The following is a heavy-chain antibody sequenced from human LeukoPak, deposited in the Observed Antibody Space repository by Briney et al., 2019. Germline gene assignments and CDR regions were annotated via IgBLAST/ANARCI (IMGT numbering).Heavy chain of an antibody. CDR2: ISEGADIT. V-gene: IGHV3-23*01. J-gene: IGHJ4*02. CDR1: GFNFRYYA. D-gene: IGHD2/OR15-2a*01. CDR3: AKQNSRGFDY. Sequence: GGSLRLSCAASGFNFRYYAMTWVRQTPGKGLECVSGISEGADITYYGGSVKGRFTISRDNSKNTLYLQMNSLRAEDTAVYYCAKQNSRGFDYWGQGTLVTVSS.